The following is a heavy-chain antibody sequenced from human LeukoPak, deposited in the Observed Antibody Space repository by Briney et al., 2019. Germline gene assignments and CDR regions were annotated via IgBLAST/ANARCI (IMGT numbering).Heavy chain of an antibody. Sequence: GGSLRLSCVASGLTVSNHWMSWVSQAPGKGLEWVANIREERGQEYYVDSVKGRFTISKNSAKNSLYLQMNTLRVEDTAMYYCASLDTAKQPLANHWGQGTLVTVSS. D-gene: IGHD5-18*01. J-gene: IGHJ5*02. V-gene: IGHV3-7*03. CDR2: IREERGQE. CDR3: ASLDTAKQPLANH. CDR1: GLTVSNHW.